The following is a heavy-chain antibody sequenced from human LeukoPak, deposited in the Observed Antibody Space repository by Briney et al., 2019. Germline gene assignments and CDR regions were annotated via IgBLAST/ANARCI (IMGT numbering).Heavy chain of an antibody. CDR2: IYYSGSA. CDR3: AGLYVRWFDP. J-gene: IGHJ5*02. Sequence: PSETLSLTCTVSGGSISSSSYYWGWIRQPPGKGLEWIGSIYYSGSAYYNPSLKSRVTISVDTSKNQFSLKLSSVTAADTAVYYCAGLYVRWFDPWGRGTLVTVSS. D-gene: IGHD2/OR15-2a*01. V-gene: IGHV4-39*07. CDR1: GGSISSSSYY.